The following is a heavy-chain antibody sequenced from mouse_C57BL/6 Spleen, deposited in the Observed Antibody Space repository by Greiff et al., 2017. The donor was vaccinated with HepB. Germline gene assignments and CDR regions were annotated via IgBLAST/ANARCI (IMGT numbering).Heavy chain of an antibody. V-gene: IGHV5-4*03. CDR2: ISDGGSYT. CDR1: GFTFSSYA. CDR3: ARGRLRSYWYFDV. J-gene: IGHJ1*03. Sequence: EVKVVESGGGLVKPGGSLKLSCAASGFTFSSYAMSWVRQTPEKRLEWVATISDGGSYTYYPDNVKGRFTISRDNAKNNLYLQMSHLKSEDTAMYYCARGRLRSYWYFDVWGTGTTVTVSS.